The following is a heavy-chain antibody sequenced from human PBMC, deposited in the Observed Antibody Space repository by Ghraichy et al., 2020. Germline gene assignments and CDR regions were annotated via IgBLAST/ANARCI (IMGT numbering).Heavy chain of an antibody. J-gene: IGHJ4*02. D-gene: IGHD6-6*01. CDR3: PWSSSRGGFYY. Sequence: GGSLRLSCAASGFTFSSYAMSWVRQAPGKGLEWVSAISGSGGSTYYADSVKGRFTISRDNSKNTLYLQMNSLRAEDTAVYYCPWSSSRGGFYYWGQGTLVTFSS. CDR1: GFTFSSYA. CDR2: ISGSGGST. V-gene: IGHV3-23*01.